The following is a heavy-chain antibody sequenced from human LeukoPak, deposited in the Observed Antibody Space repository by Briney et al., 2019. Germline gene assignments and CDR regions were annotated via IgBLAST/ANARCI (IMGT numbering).Heavy chain of an antibody. CDR2: INPNSGGT. V-gene: IGHV1-2*02. J-gene: IGHJ4*02. CDR3: ARWSLGDSSGYYYSSKEIDY. D-gene: IGHD3-22*01. CDR1: GYTFTGYY. Sequence: ASVKVSCKASGYTFTGYYMHWVRQAPGQGLEWMGWINPNSGGTNYAQKFQGRVTMTRDTSISTAYMELSRLRSDDTAVYYCARWSLGDSSGYYYSSKEIDYWGQGTLVTVSS.